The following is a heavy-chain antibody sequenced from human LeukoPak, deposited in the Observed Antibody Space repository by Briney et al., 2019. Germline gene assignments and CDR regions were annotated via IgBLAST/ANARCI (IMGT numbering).Heavy chain of an antibody. Sequence: SETLSLTCTVSGGSISSGDYYWGWIRQPPGKGLERLGYIYYSGSTYYNPSLKSRVTISVDTSKNQFSLKLSSVTAADTAVYYCARPDQPGPIHAFDIWGQGTMVTVSS. CDR1: GGSISSGDYY. J-gene: IGHJ3*02. D-gene: IGHD2-2*01. CDR2: IYYSGST. CDR3: ARPDQPGPIHAFDI. V-gene: IGHV4-30-4*01.